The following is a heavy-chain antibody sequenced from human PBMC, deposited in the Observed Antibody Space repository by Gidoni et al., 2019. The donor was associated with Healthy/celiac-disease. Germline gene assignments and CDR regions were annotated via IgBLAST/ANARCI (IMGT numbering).Heavy chain of an antibody. J-gene: IGHJ4*02. V-gene: IGHV1-69*04. Sequence: QVQLVQSGAEVKQPGSSVKVSCKASGGTFSSYAISWVRQATGQGLEWMGRVIPIRGIANYAQKFQGRVTITANKSTSTAYMELSSLRSEDTAVYYCARWISGGYSILSWGQGTLVTVSS. CDR2: VIPIRGIA. CDR1: GGTFSSYA. D-gene: IGHD1-26*01. CDR3: ARWISGGYSILS.